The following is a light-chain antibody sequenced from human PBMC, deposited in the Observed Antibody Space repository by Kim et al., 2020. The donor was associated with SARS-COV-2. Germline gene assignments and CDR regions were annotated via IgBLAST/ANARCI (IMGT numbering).Light chain of an antibody. CDR3: CSYADSNTDV. CDR1: SSDVGGHNS. J-gene: IGLJ1*01. Sequence: QSALTQPPSASGSPGQSVTISCTGTSSDVGGHNSVSWFQQHPGKAPKLIIYEVNKRPSGVPDRFSGSKSANTASLTVSGLQAEDEADYYCCSYADSNTDVFGEGTKVNV. CDR2: EVN. V-gene: IGLV2-8*01.